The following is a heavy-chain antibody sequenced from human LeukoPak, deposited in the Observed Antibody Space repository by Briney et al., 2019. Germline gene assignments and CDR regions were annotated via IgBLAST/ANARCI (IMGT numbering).Heavy chain of an antibody. D-gene: IGHD3-10*01. CDR1: GFTFSDYY. CDR3: ARPQPRGDYYGMDV. CDR2: ISSSGSTI. V-gene: IGHV3-11*01. Sequence: GGSLRLSCAASGFTFSDYYMSWIRQALGKGLEWVSYISSSGSTIYCADSVKGRFTISRDNAKKSLYLQMNSLRAEDTAVYYCARPQPRGDYYGMDVWGQGTTVTVSS. J-gene: IGHJ6*02.